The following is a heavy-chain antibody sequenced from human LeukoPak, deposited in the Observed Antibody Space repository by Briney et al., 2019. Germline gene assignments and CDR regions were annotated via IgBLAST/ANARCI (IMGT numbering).Heavy chain of an antibody. V-gene: IGHV4-4*07. D-gene: IGHD1-1*01. CDR3: AGTLTRGYYYYYMDV. J-gene: IGHJ6*03. CDR1: GGSISSYY. CDR2: IYTSGST. Sequence: SETLSLTCTVSGGSISSYYWSWIRQPAGKGLEWIGRIYTSGSTNYNPSLKSRVTMSVDTSKNQFSLKLSSVTAADTAVHYCAGTLTRGYYYYYMDVWGKGTTVTVSS.